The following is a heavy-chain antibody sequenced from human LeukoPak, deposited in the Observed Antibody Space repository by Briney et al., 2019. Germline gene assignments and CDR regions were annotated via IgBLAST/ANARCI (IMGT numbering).Heavy chain of an antibody. CDR1: GFTFSSYD. Sequence: GGSLRLSCAASGFTFSSYDMHWVRQATGKGLEWVSAIGTTGDTSYPGSVKGRFTISRENAKNSLYLQMNGLRAEDTAVYYCARAVRGSVEDGALYILSQGTMVTVSS. V-gene: IGHV3-13*04. CDR3: ARAVRGSVEDGALYI. J-gene: IGHJ3*02. D-gene: IGHD6-19*01. CDR2: IGTTGDT.